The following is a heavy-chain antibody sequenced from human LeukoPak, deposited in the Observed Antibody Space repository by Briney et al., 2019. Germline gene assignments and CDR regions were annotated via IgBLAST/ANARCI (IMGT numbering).Heavy chain of an antibody. J-gene: IGHJ5*02. CDR3: ARLRRGTMIVEFDP. CDR2: IYPGDSDT. Sequence: GEPLQISCQGSGSTFTSYWIGWVRQLPGKGRGWMGIIYPGDSDTRYSPSFQGQVTISADKSISTAYLQWSSLKASDTAMYYCARLRRGTMIVEFDPWGQGTLVTVSS. CDR1: GSTFTSYW. D-gene: IGHD3-22*01. V-gene: IGHV5-51*01.